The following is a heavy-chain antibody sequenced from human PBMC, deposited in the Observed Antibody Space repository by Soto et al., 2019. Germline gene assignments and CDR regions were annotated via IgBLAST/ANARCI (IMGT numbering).Heavy chain of an antibody. CDR2: ISYDGSNK. CDR1: GFTFSSYG. CDR3: TTGSTSTKNY. J-gene: IGHJ4*02. Sequence: GGSLRLSCAASGFTFSSYGMHWVRQAPGKGLEWVAVISYDGSNKYYADSVKGRFTISRDDSKNTLYLQMNSLKIEDTDVYYCTTGSTSTKNYWGRGTLVNVSS. V-gene: IGHV3-30*03.